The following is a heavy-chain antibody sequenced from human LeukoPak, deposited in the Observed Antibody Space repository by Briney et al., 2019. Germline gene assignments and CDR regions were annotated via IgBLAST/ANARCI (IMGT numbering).Heavy chain of an antibody. D-gene: IGHD5-24*01. Sequence: GRSLRLSCAASGFTFSTYGMHWVRQAPGKGLEWVAVIWYDGSNKYYADSVKGRFTISRDNSKNTLYLQMNSLRAEDTAVYYCARGDGYNFGLHDYWGQGTLVTAS. V-gene: IGHV3-33*01. CDR2: IWYDGSNK. CDR3: ARGDGYNFGLHDY. J-gene: IGHJ4*02. CDR1: GFTFSTYG.